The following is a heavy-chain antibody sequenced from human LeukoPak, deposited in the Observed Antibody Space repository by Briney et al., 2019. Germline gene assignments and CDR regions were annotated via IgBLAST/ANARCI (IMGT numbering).Heavy chain of an antibody. CDR2: INAGNGNT. CDR3: ARDLDYGDYRYFDY. Sequence: GASVKDSCKASGYTFTSYAMHWVRQAPGQRLEWMGWINAGNGNTKYSQKFQGRVTITRDTSASTAYMELSSLRSEDTAVYYCARDLDYGDYRYFDYWGQGTLVTVSS. J-gene: IGHJ4*02. CDR1: GYTFTSYA. D-gene: IGHD4-17*01. V-gene: IGHV1-3*01.